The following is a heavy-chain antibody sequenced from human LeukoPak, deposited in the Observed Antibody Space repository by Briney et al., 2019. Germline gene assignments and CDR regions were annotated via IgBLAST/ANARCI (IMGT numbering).Heavy chain of an antibody. Sequence: ASVKVSCKASGYTFTGYYMHWVRQAPGQGLEWMGWINPYSGVTNYAQKFQGRVTMTRDTSISTAYMELSRLRSDETAVYYCARFPPLTGSNWFDPWGQGTLVTVSS. J-gene: IGHJ5*02. CDR1: GYTFTGYY. CDR2: INPYSGVT. V-gene: IGHV1-2*02. CDR3: ARFPPLTGSNWFDP. D-gene: IGHD1-20*01.